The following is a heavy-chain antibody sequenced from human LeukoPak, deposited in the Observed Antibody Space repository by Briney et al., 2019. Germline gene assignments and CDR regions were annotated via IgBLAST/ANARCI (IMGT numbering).Heavy chain of an antibody. CDR2: IYYSGST. CDR1: GGSISGYY. D-gene: IGHD3-22*01. J-gene: IGHJ4*02. Sequence: SETLSLTCTVSGGSISGYYWSWIRQPPGKGLEWIGYIYYSGSTNYNPSLKSRVTISVDTSKNQFSLKLSSVTAADTAVYYCARSKNYYDSSAPTDYWGQGTLVTVSS. CDR3: ARSKNYYDSSAPTDY. V-gene: IGHV4-59*01.